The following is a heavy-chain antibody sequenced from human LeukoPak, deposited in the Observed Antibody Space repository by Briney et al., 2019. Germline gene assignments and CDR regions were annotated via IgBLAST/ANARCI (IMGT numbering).Heavy chain of an antibody. CDR3: ARVLIKVAATPFDY. J-gene: IGHJ4*02. V-gene: IGHV3-21*01. D-gene: IGHD2-15*01. CDR1: GFTCSSYS. CDR2: ISSSSSYI. Sequence: GGSLRLSCAASGFTCSSYSMNWVRQAPGKGLEWVSSISSSSSYIYYADSVKGRFTISRDNAKNSLYLQMNSLRAEDTAVYYCARVLIKVAATPFDYWGQGTLVTVSS.